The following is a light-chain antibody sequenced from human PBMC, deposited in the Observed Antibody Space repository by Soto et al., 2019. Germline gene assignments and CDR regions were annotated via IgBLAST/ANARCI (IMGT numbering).Light chain of an antibody. CDR1: QSISDY. CDR3: QQSYSSPVT. J-gene: IGKJ3*01. Sequence: DIPMTQSPSSLSASVGDRVAITCRATQSISDYLNWYQQKPGRALKLLIYGASNLQSGVPSRFSGSGSGTDFTLTISGVQPEDFGIYYCQQSYSSPVTFGPGPKWMSN. V-gene: IGKV1-39*01. CDR2: GAS.